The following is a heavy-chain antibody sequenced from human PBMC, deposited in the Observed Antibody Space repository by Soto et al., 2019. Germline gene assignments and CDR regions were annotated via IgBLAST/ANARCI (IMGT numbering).Heavy chain of an antibody. D-gene: IGHD2-21*01. Sequence: GESLKISCKTFGYRFTSYWFGWVRQMPGKGLEWMGVIYPDDSDTRYSPTFQGQVTISADKSTGTAYLQLRSLKASDTAMYYCARRRTVVVAGTSDYYFDYWGQGTRVTVSS. J-gene: IGHJ4*02. CDR1: GYRFTSYW. V-gene: IGHV5-51*01. CDR3: ARRRTVVVAGTSDYYFDY. CDR2: IYPDDSDT.